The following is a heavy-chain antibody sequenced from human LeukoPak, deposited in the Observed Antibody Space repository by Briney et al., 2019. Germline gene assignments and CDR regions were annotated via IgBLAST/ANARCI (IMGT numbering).Heavy chain of an antibody. Sequence: SETLSLTCTVSGGSISSYFWSWIRQPPGKGLEWIGYIYYSGSTNYNPSLKSRVTISVDTSKNQFSLKLSSVTAADTALYYCARSRGYFDYWGQGTLVTVSS. V-gene: IGHV4-59*01. CDR2: IYYSGST. CDR1: GGSISSYF. D-gene: IGHD6-13*01. CDR3: ARSRGYFDY. J-gene: IGHJ4*02.